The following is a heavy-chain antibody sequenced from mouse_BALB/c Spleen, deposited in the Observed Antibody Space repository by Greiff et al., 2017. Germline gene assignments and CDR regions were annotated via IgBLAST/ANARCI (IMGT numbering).Heavy chain of an antibody. CDR1: GYSFTSGYS. Sequence: EVKVEESGPDLVKPSQSLSLSCTATGYSFTSGYSWYLIRQYPGNLLEFVGFIHYSGSTNSNPSFKGRISITRDTSKNPFFLQLNTVTAEDTATYYCATHYYGRCYWFAYWGQGTLVTVSA. CDR2: IHYSGST. CDR3: ATHYYGRCYWFAY. V-gene: IGHV3-1*02. D-gene: IGHD1-1*01. J-gene: IGHJ3*01.